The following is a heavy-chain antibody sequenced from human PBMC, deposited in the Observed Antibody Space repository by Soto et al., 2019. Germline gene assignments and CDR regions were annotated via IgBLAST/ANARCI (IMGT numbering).Heavy chain of an antibody. CDR2: IYYSGST. Sequence: PSETLSLTCAVSSGSISSSNWWGWIRQPPGKGLEWIGSIYYSGSTYYNPSLKSRVTISVDTSKNQFSLKLSSVTAADTAVYYCARGGVTKNAFDIWGQGTMVTVSS. CDR1: SGSISSSNW. J-gene: IGHJ3*02. V-gene: IGHV4-39*01. CDR3: ARGGVTKNAFDI. D-gene: IGHD2-8*01.